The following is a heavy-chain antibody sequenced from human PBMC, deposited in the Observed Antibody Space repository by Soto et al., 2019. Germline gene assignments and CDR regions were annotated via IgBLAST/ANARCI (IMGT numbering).Heavy chain of an antibody. J-gene: IGHJ5*02. CDR2: ITGSGAGS. D-gene: IGHD6-13*01. CDR3: AKAYSNSWPNDWFDP. Sequence: EVQLLESGGGWLQPGGSLRLSCAASGFTFSSYAMNWVRQAPGKGLEWVSGITGSGAGSYYSDSVKGRFTISRDNSKNPLDRQMNSLRAEDTAVYYCAKAYSNSWPNDWFDPWGQGTLVTVSS. V-gene: IGHV3-23*01. CDR1: GFTFSSYA.